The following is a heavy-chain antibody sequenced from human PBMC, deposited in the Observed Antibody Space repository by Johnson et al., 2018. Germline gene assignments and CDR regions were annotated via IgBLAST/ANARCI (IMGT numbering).Heavy chain of an antibody. D-gene: IGHD3-3*01. J-gene: IGHJ6*02. CDR2: MSYDGSNK. CDR1: GFTFSNYG. Sequence: VQLLESGGGVVQPGRSLRLSCAASGFTFSNYGMHWVRQAPGTGLEWVAVMSYDGSNKYYADSGKGRFTISRENSKNTLDLQMNSLRAEDTAVYYCASEMGIIRANYYNYGMDVWGQGTTVTVSS. V-gene: IGHV3-30*03. CDR3: ASEMGIIRANYYNYGMDV.